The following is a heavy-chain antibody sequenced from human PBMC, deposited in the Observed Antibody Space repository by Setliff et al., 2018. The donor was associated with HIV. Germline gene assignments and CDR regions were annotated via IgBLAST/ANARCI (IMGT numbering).Heavy chain of an antibody. D-gene: IGHD6-13*01. CDR1: GYSLTNYA. J-gene: IGHJ5*02. CDR2: INAGNGNT. Sequence: ASVKVSCKASGYSLTNYAMHWVRQAPGQRLEWMGWINAGNGNTKYSPKFQGRVTITRDTSASTAYMELSSLRSEDTAVYYCARGYSIALGWFDPWGQGTLVTVSS. CDR3: ARGYSIALGWFDP. V-gene: IGHV1-3*01.